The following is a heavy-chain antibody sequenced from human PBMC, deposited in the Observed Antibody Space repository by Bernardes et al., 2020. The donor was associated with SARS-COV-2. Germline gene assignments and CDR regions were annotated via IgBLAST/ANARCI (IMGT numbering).Heavy chain of an antibody. CDR3: ATDLVRYSGSSFAGY. CDR2: FDPEDGET. CDR1: GYTLTELS. Sequence: ASVKVSCKVSGYTLTELSMHWVRQAPGIGLEWMGGFDPEDGETIYAQKFQGRVTMTEDTSTDTAYMELSSLRSEDTAVYYCATDLVRYSGSSFAGYWGQGTLVTVSS. V-gene: IGHV1-24*01. D-gene: IGHD1-26*01. J-gene: IGHJ4*02.